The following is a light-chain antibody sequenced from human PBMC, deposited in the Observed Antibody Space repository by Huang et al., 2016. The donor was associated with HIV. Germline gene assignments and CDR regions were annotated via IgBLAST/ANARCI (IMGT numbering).Light chain of an antibody. V-gene: IGKV1-39*01. CDR2: IAT. Sequence: DIQITQSPSSLSASIGDRVTMTCRASHNINSNLNWYQQKPGKAPKLLIFIATYLASGVPSRFSGSGSGTHFTLTINGLQPEDLATYFCQQSQNTPWTFGQGSRLEIK. CDR1: HNINSN. CDR3: QQSQNTPWT. J-gene: IGKJ1*01.